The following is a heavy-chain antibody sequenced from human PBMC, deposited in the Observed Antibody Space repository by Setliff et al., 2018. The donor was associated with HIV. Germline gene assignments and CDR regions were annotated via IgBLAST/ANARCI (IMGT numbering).Heavy chain of an antibody. Sequence: SETLSLTCVVSDDSFSNYDWTWIRQPAGKGLEWIGRIYTSGSTNYNPSLKSRVTISLATSKNQFSLKLSSVTAADTAVYYCARFRNYSTPDYWGQGTLVTVSS. V-gene: IGHV4-4*07. D-gene: IGHD1-7*01. CDR2: IYTSGST. CDR3: ARFRNYSTPDY. J-gene: IGHJ4*02. CDR1: DDSFSNYD.